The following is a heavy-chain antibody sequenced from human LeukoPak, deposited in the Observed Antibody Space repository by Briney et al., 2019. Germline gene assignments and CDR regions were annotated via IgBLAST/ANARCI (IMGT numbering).Heavy chain of an antibody. D-gene: IGHD2-21*02. J-gene: IGHJ2*01. CDR2: IIVGSGNT. Sequence: SVKVSCKASGFTFSSSTVQWVRQARGQRLEWLGWIIVGSGNTNYAQRFQERLTITRGMSTGTADMELSSLRSEDTAVYYCAAVNSDWYFSWYFDLWGRGTLVTVSS. CDR1: GFTFSSST. CDR3: AAVNSDWYFSWYFDL. V-gene: IGHV1-58*01.